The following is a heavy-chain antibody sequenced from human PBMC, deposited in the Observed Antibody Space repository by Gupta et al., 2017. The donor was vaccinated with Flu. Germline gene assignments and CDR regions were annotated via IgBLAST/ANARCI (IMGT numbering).Heavy chain of an antibody. J-gene: IGHJ5*02. CDR2: ISANSMYT. CDR1: GFIFSNYY. D-gene: IGHD3-10*01. Sequence: QVQLVESGGGLVKPGGSLRLSCEASGFIFSNYYMSWIRQSPGKGLEWLSFISANSMYTKYADSVKGRFTVSRDNAKNSFFLEMHSLGADDTGVYFCARTYHGASGKDVNHFDPWGPGTLVTVSS. CDR3: ARTYHGASGKDVNHFDP. V-gene: IGHV3-11*05.